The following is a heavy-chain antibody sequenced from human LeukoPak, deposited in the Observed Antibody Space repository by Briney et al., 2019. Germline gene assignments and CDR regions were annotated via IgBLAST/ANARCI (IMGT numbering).Heavy chain of an antibody. J-gene: IGHJ4*02. CDR1: GGTFNNYA. D-gene: IGHD7-27*01. CDR3: ARGENWGYAFDY. CDR2: IIPMFNTT. V-gene: IGHV1-69*05. Sequence: SVKVSCKASGGTFNNYAISWVRQAPGQGLEWMGGIIPMFNTTDYAQKFQGRVTIITDESTSTAYMELSSLRSEDTAVYYCARGENWGYAFDYWGQGSLVTVSS.